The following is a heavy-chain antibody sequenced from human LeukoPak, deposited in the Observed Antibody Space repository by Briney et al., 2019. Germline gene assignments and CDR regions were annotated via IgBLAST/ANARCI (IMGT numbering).Heavy chain of an antibody. J-gene: IGHJ6*02. CDR3: AKGRLVRGGRADLYVMQG. CDR2: ISDSGGSA. Sequence: GGSLKLSCAASGFSSNISATTWVCQAPGKGLEWVSSISDSGGSAYYAESVKGRFTISRDNSKNTLYLQMNSLRVDDTAVYNCAKGRLVRGGRADLYVMQGWGQGGTVSVSS. V-gene: IGHV3-23*01. D-gene: IGHD3-10*01. CDR1: GFSSNISA.